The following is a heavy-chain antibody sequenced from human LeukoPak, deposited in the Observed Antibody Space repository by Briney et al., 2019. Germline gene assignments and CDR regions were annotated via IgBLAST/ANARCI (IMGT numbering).Heavy chain of an antibody. D-gene: IGHD2-15*01. CDR2: INPSGGST. Sequence: ASVKVSCKASGYTFTSYYMHWVRQAPGQGLEWMGIINPSGGSTSYAQKFQGRATMTRDTSTSTVYMELSSLRSEDRGVYYCVVVVAGRFDYWGQGTLVTVSS. V-gene: IGHV1-46*01. J-gene: IGHJ4*01. CDR3: VVVVAGRFDY. CDR1: GYTFTSYY.